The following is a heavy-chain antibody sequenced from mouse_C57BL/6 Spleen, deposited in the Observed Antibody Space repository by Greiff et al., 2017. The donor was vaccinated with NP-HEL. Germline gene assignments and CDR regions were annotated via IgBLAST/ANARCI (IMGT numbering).Heavy chain of an antibody. D-gene: IGHD1-1*01. Sequence: QVTLKVSGPGILQSSQTLSLTCSFSGFSLSTSGMGVSWIRQPSGKGLEWLAHIYWDDDKRYNPSLKSRLTISKDTSRNQVFLKITSVDTADTATYDCARSPYYYGSSAYFDYWGQGTTLTVSS. V-gene: IGHV8-12*01. J-gene: IGHJ2*01. CDR3: ARSPYYYGSSAYFDY. CDR2: IYWDDDK. CDR1: GFSLSTSGMG.